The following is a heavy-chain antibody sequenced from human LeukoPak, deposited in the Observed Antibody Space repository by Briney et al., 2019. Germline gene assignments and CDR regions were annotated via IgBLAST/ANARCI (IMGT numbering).Heavy chain of an antibody. D-gene: IGHD4-17*01. Sequence: ASVKVSCKASGYTFTRYYMHWVRQAPGQGLEWMGWINPNSGGTNYEQKFQGRVIMTRDTSISTAYMELSRLRSDDTAVYYCARHMTTANNWFDPWGQGTLVTVSS. V-gene: IGHV1-2*02. CDR3: ARHMTTANNWFDP. CDR2: INPNSGGT. J-gene: IGHJ5*02. CDR1: GYTFTRYY.